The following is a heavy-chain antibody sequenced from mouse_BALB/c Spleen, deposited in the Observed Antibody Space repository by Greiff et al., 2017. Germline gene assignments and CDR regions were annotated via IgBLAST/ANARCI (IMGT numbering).Heavy chain of an antibody. Sequence: EVQGVESGGGLVQPGGSRKLSCAASGFTFSSFGMHWVRQAPEKGLEWVAYISSGSSTIYYADTVKGRFTISRDNPKNTLFLQMTSLRSEDTAMYYCAREGYDYDGAMDYWGQGTSVTVSS. V-gene: IGHV5-17*02. CDR1: GFTFSSFG. J-gene: IGHJ4*01. CDR3: AREGYDYDGAMDY. D-gene: IGHD2-4*01. CDR2: ISSGSSTI.